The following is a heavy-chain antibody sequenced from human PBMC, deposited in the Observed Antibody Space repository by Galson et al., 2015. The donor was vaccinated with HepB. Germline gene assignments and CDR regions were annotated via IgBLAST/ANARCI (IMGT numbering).Heavy chain of an antibody. D-gene: IGHD2-2*01. Sequence: SLRLSCAASGFSFSTYGMHWVRQAPGKGLEWVAVISYDGITKYYVDSVKGRFTISRDNSKNTVYLQMNSLRAEDTAVYYCVKGHRSAAVFDYWGQGTLVTVSS. J-gene: IGHJ4*02. CDR2: ISYDGITK. V-gene: IGHV3-30*18. CDR1: GFSFSTYG. CDR3: VKGHRSAAVFDY.